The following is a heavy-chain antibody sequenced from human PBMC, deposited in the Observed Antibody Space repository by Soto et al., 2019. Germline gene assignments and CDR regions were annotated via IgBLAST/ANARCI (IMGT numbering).Heavy chain of an antibody. CDR2: ISGLNGNT. D-gene: IGHD3-10*01. V-gene: IGHV1-18*01. Sequence: QVHLVQSGVEVKKPGASVKVSCKASGYSFSTYGISWVRQAPGQGLEWMGWISGLNGNTNYAQNLQGRVTMTTDTSTSTAYMELRSLGFDDTAMYYCARHLFGEDGAGYFDYWGQGTLVTVSS. CDR3: ARHLFGEDGAGYFDY. J-gene: IGHJ4*02. CDR1: GYSFSTYG.